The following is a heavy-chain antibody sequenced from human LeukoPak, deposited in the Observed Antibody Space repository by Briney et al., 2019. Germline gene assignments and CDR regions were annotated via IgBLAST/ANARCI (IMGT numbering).Heavy chain of an antibody. CDR2: INPNTDDT. J-gene: IGHJ4*02. CDR3: ARLMSGGSFSFDY. D-gene: IGHD1-26*01. Sequence: VASVKVSCKASGYTFTGYYVHWVRQAPGQGLEWMGCINPNTDDTNYAQKFQGRVTMSRDTSISTAYMEPSRLRSDDTAVYYCARLMSGGSFSFDYWGQGTLVTVSS. CDR1: GYTFTGYY. V-gene: IGHV1-2*02.